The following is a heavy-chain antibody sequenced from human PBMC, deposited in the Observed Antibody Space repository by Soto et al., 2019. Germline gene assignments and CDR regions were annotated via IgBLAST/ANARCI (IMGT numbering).Heavy chain of an antibody. D-gene: IGHD3-16*01. V-gene: IGHV3-74*01. J-gene: IGHJ4*02. CDR2: INPDGSNT. Sequence: EVQLVESGGGLVQPGGSLRLSCAASGFTFSNYWMHWVRQAPGKGLVWVARINPDGSNTRYVDSVTGRFTISRDNAKNTLYLQMNSLRAEDTAVYYCARVEGGALGYWGQGTLVTVSS. CDR3: ARVEGGALGY. CDR1: GFTFSNYW.